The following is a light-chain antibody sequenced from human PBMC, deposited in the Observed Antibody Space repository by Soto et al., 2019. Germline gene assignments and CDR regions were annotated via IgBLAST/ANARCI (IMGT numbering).Light chain of an antibody. V-gene: IGLV2-8*01. CDR1: SSDIGAYNY. CDR3: SSYAGNDNYV. Sequence: QSVLTQPPSASGSPGQSVTISCTGTSSDIGAYNYVSWYQQHPGKVPKLLIYEVNKRPSGVPGRFSGSKSGNTASLTVSGLQAEDEADYYCSSYAGNDNYVFGNGTKVNVL. J-gene: IGLJ1*01. CDR2: EVN.